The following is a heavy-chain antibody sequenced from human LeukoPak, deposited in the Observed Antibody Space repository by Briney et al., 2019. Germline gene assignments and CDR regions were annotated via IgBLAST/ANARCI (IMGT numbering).Heavy chain of an antibody. CDR2: ISSSSSYI. V-gene: IGHV3-21*01. Sequence: GGSLRLSCAASGFTFSSYSMNWVRQAPVKGLEWVSSISSSSSYIYYADSVKGRFTISRDNAKNSLYLQMNSLRAEDTAVYYCARESHHGDDTWGAFDIWGQGTMVTVSS. J-gene: IGHJ3*02. CDR3: ARESHHGDDTWGAFDI. D-gene: IGHD4-17*01. CDR1: GFTFSSYS.